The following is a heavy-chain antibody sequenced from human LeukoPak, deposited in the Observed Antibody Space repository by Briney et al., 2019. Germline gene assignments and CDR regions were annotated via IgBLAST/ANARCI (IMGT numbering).Heavy chain of an antibody. J-gene: IGHJ4*02. CDR2: IYTGGST. CDR1: GGSISSSSDY. CDR3: ARELRYFDWLESFDY. Sequence: SETLSLTCTVSGGSISSSSDYWSWIRQPAGKGLEWIGRIYTGGSTNYNPSLKSRVTISVDTSKNQFSLKLSSVTAADTAVYYCARELRYFDWLESFDYWGQGTLVTVSS. D-gene: IGHD3-9*01. V-gene: IGHV4-61*02.